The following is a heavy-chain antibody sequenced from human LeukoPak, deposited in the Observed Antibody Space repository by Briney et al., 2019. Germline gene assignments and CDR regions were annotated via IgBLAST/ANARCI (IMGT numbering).Heavy chain of an antibody. Sequence: ASVKVSCKASGYTFTSYYMHWVRQAPGQGLEWMGWINPNSGGTNYAQKFQGWVTMTRDTSISTAYMELSRLRSDDTAVYYCARATYDSSGYLDAFDIWGQGTMVTVSS. D-gene: IGHD3-22*01. J-gene: IGHJ3*02. CDR3: ARATYDSSGYLDAFDI. CDR1: GYTFTSYY. V-gene: IGHV1-2*04. CDR2: INPNSGGT.